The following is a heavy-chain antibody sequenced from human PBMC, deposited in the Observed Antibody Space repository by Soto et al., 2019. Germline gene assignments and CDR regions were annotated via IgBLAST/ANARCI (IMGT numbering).Heavy chain of an antibody. CDR3: ARDSGYGSGASVNHYLDY. Sequence: ASVEVYCKASGYTFTSYVIIWVRQAPGQGLEWMGWISSYNGNTNYAQKLQGRVTMTTDTSTGTAYMELRSLRSDDTAIYYCARDSGYGSGASVNHYLDYWGHGTLVTVSS. CDR2: ISSYNGNT. CDR1: GYTFTSYV. V-gene: IGHV1-18*01. D-gene: IGHD3-10*01. J-gene: IGHJ4*01.